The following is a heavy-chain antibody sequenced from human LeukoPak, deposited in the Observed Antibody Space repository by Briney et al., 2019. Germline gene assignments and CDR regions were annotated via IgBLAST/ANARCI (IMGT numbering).Heavy chain of an antibody. J-gene: IGHJ4*02. V-gene: IGHV3-7*01. CDR2: IKKTGSET. D-gene: IGHD2-15*01. CDR3: VREDGYCSGGDCYSYFDS. Sequence: GVLRLSCAASGFTFSSYAMHWVRQAPGKGLEWVAYIKKTGSETYYVDSVKGRFTITRDNTRNSLFLQMYSLRAEDTAVYFCVREDGYCSGGDCYSYFDSWGQGTLVTVSS. CDR1: GFTFSSYA.